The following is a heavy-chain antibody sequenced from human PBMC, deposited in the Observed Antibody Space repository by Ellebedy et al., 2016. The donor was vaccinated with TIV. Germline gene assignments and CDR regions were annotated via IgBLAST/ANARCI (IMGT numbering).Heavy chain of an antibody. J-gene: IGHJ6*03. D-gene: IGHD2-2*02. CDR1: GGSISSGGYY. Sequence: SETLSLXCTVSGGSISSGGYYWSWIRQHPGKGLEWIGYIYYSGSTYYNPSLKSRVTISVDTSKNQFSLKLSSVTAADTAVYYCARGLLYCSSTSCYSIKVRYYYYMDVWGKGTTVTVSS. CDR3: ARGLLYCSSTSCYSIKVRYYYYMDV. CDR2: IYYSGST. V-gene: IGHV4-31*03.